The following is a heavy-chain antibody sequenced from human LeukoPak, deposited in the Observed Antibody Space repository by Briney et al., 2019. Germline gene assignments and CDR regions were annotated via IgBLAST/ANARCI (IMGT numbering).Heavy chain of an antibody. CDR1: GYTFTSYG. J-gene: IGHJ5*02. V-gene: IGHV1-18*01. Sequence: ASVKVSCKASGYTFTSYGISWVRQAPGQGLEWMGWISGYNGYTHYAHNLQGRVTMTTDTSTSTAYMELRSLRSDDTAVYYCARDEARYSSGYYPNCFDPWGQGTLVTVSS. D-gene: IGHD3-22*01. CDR2: ISGYNGYT. CDR3: ARDEARYSSGYYPNCFDP.